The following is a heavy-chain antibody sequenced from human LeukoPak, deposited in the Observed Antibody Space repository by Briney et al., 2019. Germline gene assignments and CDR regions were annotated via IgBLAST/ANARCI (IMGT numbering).Heavy chain of an antibody. V-gene: IGHV4-59*01. Sequence: PSETLSLTCTVSDDSISTYYWSWIRQPPGKGPEWIAYIFSTGATSYNPSLRSRVSISLDTSKSQFSLKLNSVTAADTAVYYCARGAGWWPYWGQGTLVTVSS. D-gene: IGHD6-19*01. CDR1: DDSISTYY. CDR3: ARGAGWWPY. CDR2: IFSTGAT. J-gene: IGHJ4*02.